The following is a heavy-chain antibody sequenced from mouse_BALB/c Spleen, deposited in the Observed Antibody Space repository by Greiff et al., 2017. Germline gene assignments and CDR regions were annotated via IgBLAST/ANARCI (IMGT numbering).Heavy chain of an antibody. Sequence: EVMLVESGGGLVKPGGSLKLSCAASGFTFSSYAMSWVRQTPEKRLEWVASISSGGSTYYPDSVKGRFTISRDNARNILYLQMSSLRSEDTAMYYCARARTEAMDYWGQGTSVTVSS. CDR1: GFTFSSYA. V-gene: IGHV5-6-5*01. CDR2: ISSGGST. CDR3: ARARTEAMDY. J-gene: IGHJ4*01.